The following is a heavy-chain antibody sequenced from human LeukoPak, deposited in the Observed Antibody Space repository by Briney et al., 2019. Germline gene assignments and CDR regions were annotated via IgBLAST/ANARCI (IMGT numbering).Heavy chain of an antibody. CDR1: GFTFSTYE. Sequence: GGSLRLYCAASGFTFSTYEASWVRQAPGKGLEWVASISSSTTYIYYADSLKGRFTISRDDAKNSLYLQMSSLRAEDTAVYYCAREVIGGNSAWGQGTLVTVSS. D-gene: IGHD4-23*01. V-gene: IGHV3-21*01. J-gene: IGHJ4*02. CDR2: ISSSTTYI. CDR3: AREVIGGNSA.